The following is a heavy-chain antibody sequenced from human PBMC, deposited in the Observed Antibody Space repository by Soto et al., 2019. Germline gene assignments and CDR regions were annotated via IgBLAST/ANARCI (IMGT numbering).Heavy chain of an antibody. Sequence: SVKVSCKASGGTFSSYAISWVRQAPGQGLEWMGGIIPIFGTANYAQKFQGRVTITADESTSTAYMELSSLRSEDTAVYYCAREYYYGSGRSSIYYYYGMDVWG. D-gene: IGHD3-10*01. CDR3: AREYYYGSGRSSIYYYYGMDV. CDR2: IIPIFGTA. J-gene: IGHJ6*02. V-gene: IGHV1-69*13. CDR1: GGTFSSYA.